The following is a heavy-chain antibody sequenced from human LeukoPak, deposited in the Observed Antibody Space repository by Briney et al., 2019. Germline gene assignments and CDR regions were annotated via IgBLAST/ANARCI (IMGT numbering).Heavy chain of an antibody. Sequence: SETLSLTCTVSGGSISSGGYYWSWIRHHPGKGLEWIGYIYYSGSTYYNPSLKSRVTISVDTSKNQFSLKLSSVTAADTAVYYCARGGCSSTSCYIPLYGMDVWGQGTTVTVSS. CDR3: ARGGCSSTSCYIPLYGMDV. CDR1: GGSISSGGYY. J-gene: IGHJ6*02. CDR2: IYYSGST. V-gene: IGHV4-31*03. D-gene: IGHD2-2*02.